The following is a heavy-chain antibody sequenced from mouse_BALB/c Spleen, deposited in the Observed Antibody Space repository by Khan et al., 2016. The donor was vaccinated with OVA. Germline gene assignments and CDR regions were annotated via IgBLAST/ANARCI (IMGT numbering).Heavy chain of an antibody. J-gene: IGHJ2*01. D-gene: IGHD1-1*01. V-gene: IGHV1-20*02. CDR3: ARNYGSAFDY. Sequence: EVQLQQSGPELVKPGASVKISCKASGYSFTGYFMNWVMQSHGKSLEWIGRINPYIGETSYNQKFRDKATFTLDESSSTAHMELRSLEYEDSAVYCGARNYGSAFDYWGQGTTLTVSS. CDR2: INPYIGET. CDR1: GYSFTGYF.